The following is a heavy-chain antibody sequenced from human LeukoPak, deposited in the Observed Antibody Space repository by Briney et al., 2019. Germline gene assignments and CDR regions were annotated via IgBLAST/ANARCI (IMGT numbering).Heavy chain of an antibody. Sequence: PSETLSHTCTVSGDSINNYYWSWIRQSAGKGLEWIGRIYTSGSTNYNPSLKSRVTMSVDTSKNQFSLRLSSVTAADTAVYYCARISMVRGVTGFYFYYMDVWGKGTTVTISS. V-gene: IGHV4-4*07. CDR1: GDSINNYY. CDR2: IYTSGST. J-gene: IGHJ6*03. D-gene: IGHD3-10*01. CDR3: ARISMVRGVTGFYFYYMDV.